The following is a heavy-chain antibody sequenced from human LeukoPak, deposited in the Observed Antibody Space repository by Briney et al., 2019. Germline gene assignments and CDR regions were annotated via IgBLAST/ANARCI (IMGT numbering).Heavy chain of an antibody. CDR3: AKVSRETADDY. D-gene: IGHD1-26*01. CDR1: GFTFSSYW. Sequence: GVSLRLSCAASGFTFSSYWMHWVRQAPGKGLVWVSRINSDGSSTSYADSVKGRFTISRDNSKNTLYLQMNSLRAEDTAVYYCAKVSRETADDYWGQGTLVTVSS. J-gene: IGHJ4*02. V-gene: IGHV3-74*01. CDR2: INSDGSST.